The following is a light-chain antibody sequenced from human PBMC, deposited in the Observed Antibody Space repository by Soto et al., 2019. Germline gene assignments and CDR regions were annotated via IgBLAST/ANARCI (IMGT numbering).Light chain of an antibody. J-gene: IGKJ4*01. CDR1: QSVSSN. V-gene: IGKV3-15*01. CDR3: QQYNNWPLT. Sequence: EIVMTQSPATLSVSPGERATLSCRASQSVSSNLAWYQQKPGQAPRLPSYGASTRATGIPARFSGSGAGTECTLTISSLQSEDFAVYYCQQYNNWPLTFGGGTKVEIK. CDR2: GAS.